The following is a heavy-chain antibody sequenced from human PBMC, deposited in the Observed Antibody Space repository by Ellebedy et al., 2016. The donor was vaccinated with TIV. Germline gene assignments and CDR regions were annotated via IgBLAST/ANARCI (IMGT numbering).Heavy chain of an antibody. CDR1: GYTFGSYW. J-gene: IGHJ4*02. CDR2: IYPGDSNT. Sequence: KVSCKGSGYTFGSYWIAWVRQVPGKGLEWMGNIYPGDSNTAYSPSFQGQVTISADKSISSAYLQWRSLKASDTAMYYCVRGPLGYCSGGSCSADYWGQGTLVTVSS. CDR3: VRGPLGYCSGGSCSADY. D-gene: IGHD2-15*01. V-gene: IGHV5-51*01.